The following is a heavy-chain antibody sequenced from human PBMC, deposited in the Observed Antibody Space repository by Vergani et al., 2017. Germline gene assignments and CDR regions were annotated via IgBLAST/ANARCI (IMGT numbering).Heavy chain of an antibody. D-gene: IGHD3-3*01. Sequence: EVQLLESGGGLVKPGGSLRLSCAASGFTFSSYSMNWVRQAPGKGLEWVSSISSSSSYIYYADSVKGRFTISRDNAKNSLYLQMNSLRAEDTAVYYCERDREDFWSGYYPYNWFDPWGQGTLVTVSS. J-gene: IGHJ5*02. CDR1: GFTFSSYS. V-gene: IGHV3-21*01. CDR2: ISSSSSYI. CDR3: ERDREDFWSGYYPYNWFDP.